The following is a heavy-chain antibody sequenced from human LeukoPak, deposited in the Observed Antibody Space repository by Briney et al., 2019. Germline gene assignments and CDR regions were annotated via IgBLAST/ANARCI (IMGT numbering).Heavy chain of an antibody. CDR2: ISSSGGTK. CDR1: GFSFSTYE. CDR3: ARETAAFDY. Sequence: PGGSLRLSCAASGFSFSTYEMSWVRQAPGKWLEWVSYISSSGGTKYYADSVKGRFSISRDNAKNSLYLQMNSLRAEDTALYYCARETAAFDYWGQGNLVTVSS. D-gene: IGHD6-25*01. J-gene: IGHJ4*02. V-gene: IGHV3-48*03.